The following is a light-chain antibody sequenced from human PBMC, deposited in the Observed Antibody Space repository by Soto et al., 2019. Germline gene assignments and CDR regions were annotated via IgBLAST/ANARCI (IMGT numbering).Light chain of an antibody. CDR1: QSVSSSY. V-gene: IGKV3-20*01. J-gene: IGKJ1*01. CDR3: QQYGSSPWT. Sequence: EMLVTRSRVTVSWAPGERATLSCRASQSVSSSYLAWYQQKPGQAPRLLIYGASSRATGIPDRFSGSGSGTDFTLTISRLEPEDFAVYYCQQYGSSPWTFGHGTKVDIK. CDR2: GAS.